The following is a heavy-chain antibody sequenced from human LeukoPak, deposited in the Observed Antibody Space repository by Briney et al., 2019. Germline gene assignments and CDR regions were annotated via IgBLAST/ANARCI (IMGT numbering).Heavy chain of an antibody. CDR1: GFTFSNYW. CDR3: ARYRLVWLPAPVFDY. CDR2: IKQDGSEE. D-gene: IGHD6-19*01. Sequence: GGSLRLSCAASGFTFSNYWMTWVRQAPGKGLEWVANIKQDGSEEYYVDSVKGRFTISRDNAKNSLFLQMNSLRAEDTAVYYCARYRLVWLPAPVFDYWGPGTLVTVSS. J-gene: IGHJ4*02. V-gene: IGHV3-7*01.